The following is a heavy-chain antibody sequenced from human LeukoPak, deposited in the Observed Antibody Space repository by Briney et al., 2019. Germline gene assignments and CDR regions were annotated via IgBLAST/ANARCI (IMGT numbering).Heavy chain of an antibody. J-gene: IGHJ4*02. Sequence: GGSLRLSCTASGFIFSGSWMAWIRQAPGKGLEWVAIIKKDGSEKYYVDSMKGRFTISRDNAKNSLFLQMNSLRAEDTALYYCATSTVAKYDYWGQGTLVAVSS. CDR2: IKKDGSEK. CDR1: GFIFSGSW. CDR3: ATSTVAKYDY. V-gene: IGHV3-7*03. D-gene: IGHD4-11*01.